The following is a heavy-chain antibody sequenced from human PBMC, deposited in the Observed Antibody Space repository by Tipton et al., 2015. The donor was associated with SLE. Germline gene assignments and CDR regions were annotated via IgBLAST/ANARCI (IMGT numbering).Heavy chain of an antibody. CDR1: GGSISSYY. CDR3: ARGEPYGVRGATPDY. V-gene: IGHV4-59*01. Sequence: TLSLTCTVSGGSISSYYWSWIRQPPGKGLEWIGYIYYSGSTNYNPSLKSRVTISVDTSKNQFSLKLGSVTAADTAVYYCARGEPYGVRGATPDYWGQGTLVTVSS. D-gene: IGHD3-10*01. CDR2: IYYSGST. J-gene: IGHJ4*02.